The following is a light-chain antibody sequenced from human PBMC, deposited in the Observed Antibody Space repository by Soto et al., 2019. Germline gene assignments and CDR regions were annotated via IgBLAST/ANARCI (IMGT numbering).Light chain of an antibody. CDR3: QQYDTYWT. CDR2: KAS. Sequence: DIQMTQSPSTLSASVGDRVTITCRASQSINNWLAWYQQKPGKAPKLLIYKASNLDIGVQSRFSGSGSGTEFTLTISSLQPDDFATYYCQQYDTYWTFGQGNKVEI. J-gene: IGKJ1*01. V-gene: IGKV1-5*03. CDR1: QSINNW.